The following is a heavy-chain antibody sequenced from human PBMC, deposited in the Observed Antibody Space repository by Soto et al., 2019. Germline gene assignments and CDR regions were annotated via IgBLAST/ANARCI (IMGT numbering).Heavy chain of an antibody. V-gene: IGHV4-31*03. D-gene: IGHD2-8*01. J-gene: IGHJ6*02. CDR3: ARERMVYPYYGMDV. CDR2: IYYSGST. Sequence: SETLSLTCTVSGGSISSGGYYWSWIRQHPGKGLEWIGYIYYSGSTYYNPSLKSRVTISVDTSKNQFSLKLSSVTAADTAVYYSARERMVYPYYGMDVWGQGTTVTVSS. CDR1: GGSISSGGYY.